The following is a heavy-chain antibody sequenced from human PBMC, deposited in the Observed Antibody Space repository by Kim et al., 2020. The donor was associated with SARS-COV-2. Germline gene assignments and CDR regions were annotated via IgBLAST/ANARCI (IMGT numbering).Heavy chain of an antibody. D-gene: IGHD3-22*01. CDR1: GGSISSRDYH. CDR3: ARRDDTSGYYSYYFDF. Sequence: SETLSLTCTVSGGSISSRDYHWGWIRQPPGKGLEWIGSISYSGSMFYNPSLRTRVTMSVDTSKNQFSLKLTSVTAADTAMYYCARRDDTSGYYSYYFDFWGQEPWSPSPQ. J-gene: IGHJ4*01. CDR2: ISYSGSM. V-gene: IGHV4-39*01.